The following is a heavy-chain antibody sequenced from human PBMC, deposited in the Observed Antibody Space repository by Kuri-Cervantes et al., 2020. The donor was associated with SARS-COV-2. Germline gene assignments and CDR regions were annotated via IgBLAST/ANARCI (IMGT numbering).Heavy chain of an antibody. CDR2: INHSGST. CDR1: GGSFSGYY. Sequence: SETLSLTCAVYGGSFSGYYWSWIRQPPGKGLEWIGEINHSGSTNDNPSLKSRVTISVDTSKNQFSLKLRSVTAADTAVYYCARVSDSGSPRHPYFQHWGQGTLVTVSS. V-gene: IGHV4-34*01. D-gene: IGHD1-26*01. CDR3: ARVSDSGSPRHPYFQH. J-gene: IGHJ1*01.